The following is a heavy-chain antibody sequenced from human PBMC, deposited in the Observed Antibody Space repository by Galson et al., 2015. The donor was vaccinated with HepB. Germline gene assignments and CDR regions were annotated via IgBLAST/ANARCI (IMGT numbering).Heavy chain of an antibody. J-gene: IGHJ6*02. Sequence: CAISGDSVSSNTAAWNWIRQSPSRGLEWLGRTYYRSKWYQDYAVSVKSRMTINSDTSKNQFSLHLNSVTPEDTAVYYCARVRTRRPPHYYYGLDFWGHGTTVTVSS. CDR3: ARVRTRRPPHYYYGLDF. CDR1: GDSVSSNTAA. V-gene: IGHV6-1*01. CDR2: TYYRSKWYQ.